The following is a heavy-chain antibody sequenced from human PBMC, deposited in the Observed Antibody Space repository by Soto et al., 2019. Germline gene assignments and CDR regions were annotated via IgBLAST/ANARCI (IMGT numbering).Heavy chain of an antibody. V-gene: IGHV3-48*02. CDR1: GFTFSSYS. CDR3: VRDGSGNLYLNWFDP. Sequence: GGSLRLSCAASGFTFSSYSMNWVRQAPGKGLEWISYISSHSSTLYYADSVKGRFTISRDNAGNSLYLQMYSLRDEDTAVYYCVRDGSGNLYLNWFDPWGQGTLVTVSS. CDR2: ISSHSSTL. D-gene: IGHD2-15*01. J-gene: IGHJ5*02.